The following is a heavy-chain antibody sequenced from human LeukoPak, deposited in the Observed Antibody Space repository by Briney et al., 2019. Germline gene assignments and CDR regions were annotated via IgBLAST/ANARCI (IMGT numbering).Heavy chain of an antibody. CDR2: IKKDGSEK. Sequence: SGGPLSLSCAASGFPFSSCWMSWVREAPGKGLEWIANIKKDGSEKYYVDSVKGRFTISRDNAKNSLYLQMNSLRAEDTALYYCARHNPLRGYWGQGTLVSVSS. D-gene: IGHD1-14*01. J-gene: IGHJ4*02. CDR3: ARHNPLRGY. V-gene: IGHV3-7*04. CDR1: GFPFSSCW.